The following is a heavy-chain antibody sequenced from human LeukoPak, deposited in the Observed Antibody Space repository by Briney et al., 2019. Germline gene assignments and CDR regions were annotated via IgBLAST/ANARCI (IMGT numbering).Heavy chain of an antibody. Sequence: ASVKVSCKASGYTFTSYDLNWVRQATGQGLEWMGWVSPNSGNTGYAQKSQGRVTMTRDTSISTVYMELSSLRSEDTAVYYCARGVGYCSGGNCYGVGSSDYWGQGTLVTVSS. CDR2: VSPNSGNT. V-gene: IGHV1-8*01. J-gene: IGHJ4*02. CDR3: ARGVGYCSGGNCYGVGSSDY. D-gene: IGHD2-15*01. CDR1: GYTFTSYD.